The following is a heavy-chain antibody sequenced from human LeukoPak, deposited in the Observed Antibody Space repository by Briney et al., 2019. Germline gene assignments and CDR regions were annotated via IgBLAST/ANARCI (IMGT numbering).Heavy chain of an antibody. CDR1: GYTFTSYY. V-gene: IGHV1-46*01. Sequence: ASVKVSCKASGYTFTSYYTHWVRQAPGQGLEWMGIINPSGGSTTYAQKFQGRVTMTRDTSTSTAYMELSSLRSDDTAVYYCARDYGSGSFIKGCTDVWGQGTTVTVSS. J-gene: IGHJ6*02. D-gene: IGHD3-10*01. CDR3: ARDYGSGSFIKGCTDV. CDR2: INPSGGST.